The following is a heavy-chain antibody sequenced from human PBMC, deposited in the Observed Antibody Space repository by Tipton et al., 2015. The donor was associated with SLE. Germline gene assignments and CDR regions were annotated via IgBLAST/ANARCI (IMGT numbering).Heavy chain of an antibody. V-gene: IGHV4-61*02. D-gene: IGHD5-12*01. CDR3: VRDRGYAHFDY. J-gene: IGHJ4*02. Sequence: TLSLTCSVSGGSMTRGSYYWSWIRQPAGKGLEWIGRVFAGVTTNYNPSLKSRVTISIDTSKGQFSLKLNSVTAADTAVYNCVRDRGYAHFDYWGQGTLVTVSS. CDR2: VFAGVTT. CDR1: GGSMTRGSYY.